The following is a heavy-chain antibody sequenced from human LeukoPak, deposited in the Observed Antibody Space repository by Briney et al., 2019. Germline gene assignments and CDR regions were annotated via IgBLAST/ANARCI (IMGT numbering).Heavy chain of an antibody. CDR2: INGDGSRR. V-gene: IGHV3-74*03. J-gene: IGHJ5*02. CDR3: VRSDWFDP. Sequence: GGSLRLSCAASGFTLSTSWMNWVRQAPGKGLVWVSRINGDGSRRTYADSVKGRFTVSRGNAENTLYLQMNNLRVEDTALYYCVRSDWFDPWGQGTLVTVSS. CDR1: GFTLSTSW.